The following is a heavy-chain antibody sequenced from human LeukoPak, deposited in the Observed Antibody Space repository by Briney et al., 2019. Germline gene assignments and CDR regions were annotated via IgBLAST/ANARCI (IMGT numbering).Heavy chain of an antibody. CDR1: GGSISSYY. D-gene: IGHD2-21*02. CDR2: IYCSGST. V-gene: IGHV4-59*08. Sequence: SETLSLTCTVSGGSISSYYWSWIRQPPGKGLEWIGYIYCSGSTNYNPSLKSRVTISVDTSKNQFSLKLSSVTAADTAVYYCARHADCGGDCYSISFDYWGQGTLVTVSS. J-gene: IGHJ4*02. CDR3: ARHADCGGDCYSISFDY.